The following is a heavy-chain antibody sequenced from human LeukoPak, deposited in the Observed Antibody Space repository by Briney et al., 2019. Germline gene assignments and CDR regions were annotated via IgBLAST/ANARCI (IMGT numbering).Heavy chain of an antibody. CDR3: ARDITMIGTSYYYGMDV. CDR2: INHSGST. D-gene: IGHD3-22*01. CDR1: GGSFSGYY. J-gene: IGHJ6*02. V-gene: IGHV4-34*01. Sequence: SETLSLTCAVYGGSFSGYYWSWIRQPPGKGLEWIGEINHSGSTNYNPSLKSRVTISVDTSKNQFSLKLSSVTAADTAVYYCARDITMIGTSYYYGMDVWGQGTTVTVSS.